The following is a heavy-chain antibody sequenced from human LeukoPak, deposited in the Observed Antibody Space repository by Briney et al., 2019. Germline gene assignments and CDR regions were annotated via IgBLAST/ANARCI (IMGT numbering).Heavy chain of an antibody. CDR2: IFYSGST. D-gene: IGHD6-19*01. Sequence: SETLSLTCTVSGGSITSYYWSWIRQPPGKGLKWVGYIFYSGSTNYNPSLKSRVTISVDTSKNQCSLKVRSVTAADTAVYYCAKHGDSGSGYYDYWGQGTLVTVSS. V-gene: IGHV4-59*08. J-gene: IGHJ4*02. CDR3: AKHGDSGSGYYDY. CDR1: GGSITSYY.